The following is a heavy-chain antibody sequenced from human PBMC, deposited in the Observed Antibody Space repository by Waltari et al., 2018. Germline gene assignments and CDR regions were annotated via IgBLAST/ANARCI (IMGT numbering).Heavy chain of an antibody. J-gene: IGHJ4*02. CDR3: ARCKRSSSWYVGY. Sequence: QLQLQESGPGLVKPSETLSLTCTVSGGPISSSSYYWGWIRQPPGKGLEWIGSIYYSGSTYYNPSLKSRVTISVDTSKNQFSLKLSSVTAADTAVYYCARCKRSSSWYVGYWGQGTLVTVSS. CDR1: GGPISSSSYY. D-gene: IGHD6-13*01. CDR2: IYYSGST. V-gene: IGHV4-39*07.